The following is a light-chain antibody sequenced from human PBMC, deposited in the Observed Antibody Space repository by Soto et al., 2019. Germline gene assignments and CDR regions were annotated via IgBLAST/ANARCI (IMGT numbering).Light chain of an antibody. V-gene: IGKV3-20*01. CDR3: QQYGSSPFT. CDR2: GAS. J-gene: IGKJ3*01. CDR1: QSVSSPY. Sequence: EDVLTQSPVTLSLSPGGRATLSCRASQSVSSPYLAWYQQNPGQPPRLLIYGASRRATDIPERFIGSGSGTEFTLTIARLAPEDFAMYYCQQYGSSPFTVGPGTKVDI.